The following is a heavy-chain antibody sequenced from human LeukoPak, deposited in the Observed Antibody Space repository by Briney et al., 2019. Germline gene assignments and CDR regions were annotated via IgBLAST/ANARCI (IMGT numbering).Heavy chain of an antibody. V-gene: IGHV3-30-3*01. CDR2: ISYDGSNK. D-gene: IGHD1-26*01. CDR3: ARDWDVVGATGYFDY. CDR1: GFTLSSYA. J-gene: IGHJ4*02. Sequence: GGSLRLSCAASGFTLSSYAMHWVRQAPGKGLEWVAVISYDGSNKYYADSVKGRFTISRGNSKNTLYLQMNSLRAEDTAVYYCARDWDVVGATGYFDYWGQGTLVTVSS.